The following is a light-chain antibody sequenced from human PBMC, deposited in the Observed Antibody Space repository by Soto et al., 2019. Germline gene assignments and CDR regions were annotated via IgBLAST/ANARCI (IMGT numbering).Light chain of an antibody. V-gene: IGKV1-9*01. CDR1: QAISHY. J-gene: IGKJ3*01. CDR3: QQLNSYPVT. CDR2: AAS. Sequence: DIPLTQSPSFLSASVGDRVTITCRASQAISHYLAWYQQRPGKAPKLLIYAASTLQTGVPSRFSGSGSGREFTLTISSLQPEDFATYYCQQLNSYPVTFGPGTKLDI.